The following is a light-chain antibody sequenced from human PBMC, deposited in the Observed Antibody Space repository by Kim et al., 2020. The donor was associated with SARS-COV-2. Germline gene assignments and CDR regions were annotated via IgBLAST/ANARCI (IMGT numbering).Light chain of an antibody. V-gene: IGKV1-12*01. Sequence: SASVGDRVTITCRASQGIGRWLAWYQQKPSKAPKLLIYAASSLHSVVPSRFSGSGSGTEFTLTISSLQPEDSATYYCQQANSFPLTFGGGTKLEI. CDR3: QQANSFPLT. CDR2: AAS. CDR1: QGIGRW. J-gene: IGKJ4*01.